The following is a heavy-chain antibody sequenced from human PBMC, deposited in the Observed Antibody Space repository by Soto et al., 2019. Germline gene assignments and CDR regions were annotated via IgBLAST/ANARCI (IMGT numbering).Heavy chain of an antibody. D-gene: IGHD6-13*01. CDR1: GGSISSYY. CDR2: IYYSGST. V-gene: IGHV4-59*08. CDR3: ASLRSRWNIDY. Sequence: SETLSLTCTVSGGSISSYYWSWIRQPPGKGLEWIGYIYYSGSTNYNPSLKSRVTISVDTSKNQFSLKLNSMTAADTAVYYCASLRSRWNIDYWGQGTLVTVSS. J-gene: IGHJ4*02.